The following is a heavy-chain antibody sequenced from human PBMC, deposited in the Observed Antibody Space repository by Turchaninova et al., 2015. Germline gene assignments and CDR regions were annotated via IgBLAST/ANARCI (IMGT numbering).Heavy chain of an antibody. CDR1: GCSLRTKG. J-gene: IGHJ4*02. Sequence: LSRLALGCSLRTKGRGGVRQAPGKGLEWGAGISASGASTYDADSVKGRFTVSRDKSKNTLYLEMTGLTVEDTAVYYCAKAPRGYSYSYCDFWGQGTLVTVSS. V-gene: IGHV3-23*01. CDR2: ISASGAST. CDR3: AKAPRGYSYSYCDF. D-gene: IGHD5-12*01.